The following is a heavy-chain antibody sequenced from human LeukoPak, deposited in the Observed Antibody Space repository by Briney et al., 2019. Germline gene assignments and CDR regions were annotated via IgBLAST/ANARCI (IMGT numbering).Heavy chain of an antibody. J-gene: IGHJ4*02. CDR2: IGIDSGNT. V-gene: IGHV3-48*01. CDR3: ARDHNYAFDN. D-gene: IGHD1-1*01. Sequence: PGGSLRLSCTASGFPFIGYSMNWVRQAPGKGLEWISYIGIDSGNTKYADSVRGRSTISADKAKNSLYLQMNSLRVEDTAVYYCARDHNYAFDNWGQGTLVSVAS. CDR1: GFPFIGYS.